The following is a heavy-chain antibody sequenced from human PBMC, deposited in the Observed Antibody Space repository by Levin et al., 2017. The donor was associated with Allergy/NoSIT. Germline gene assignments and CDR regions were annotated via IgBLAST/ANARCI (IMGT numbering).Heavy chain of an antibody. Sequence: GGSLRLSCAASGFTFSSYWMHWVRQAPGKGLVWVSRINSDGSSTSYADSVKGRFTISRDNAKNTLYLQMNSLRAEDTAVYYCARPPYCSSTSCEGNWFDPWGQGTLVTVSS. CDR3: ARPPYCSSTSCEGNWFDP. CDR1: GFTFSSYW. V-gene: IGHV3-74*01. J-gene: IGHJ5*02. CDR2: INSDGSST. D-gene: IGHD2-2*01.